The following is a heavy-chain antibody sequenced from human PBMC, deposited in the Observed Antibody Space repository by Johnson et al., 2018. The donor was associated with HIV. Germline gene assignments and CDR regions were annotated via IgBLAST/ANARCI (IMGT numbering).Heavy chain of an antibody. D-gene: IGHD5/OR15-5a*01. CDR3: AKRGDLYDSTASFDAFEV. J-gene: IGHJ3*01. CDR2: INQDGSEK. Sequence: VQLVESGGGLVQPGKSLTLSCVGSGLSFSNFGIHWVRQAPGKGLEWVANINQDGSEKYDLDSEKGRFTISRDNAENSLYLQMNSLRVEDTAVYYCAKRGDLYDSTASFDAFEVWGQGTMVTVSS. V-gene: IGHV3-7*02. CDR1: GLSFSNFG.